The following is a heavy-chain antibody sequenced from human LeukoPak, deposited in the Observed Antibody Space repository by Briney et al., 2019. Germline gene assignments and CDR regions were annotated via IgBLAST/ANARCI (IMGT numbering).Heavy chain of an antibody. CDR3: ARSLFRIAVAGPPCY. D-gene: IGHD6-19*01. V-gene: IGHV3-7*01. J-gene: IGHJ4*02. CDR1: GFTFSSYW. CDR2: IKQDGSEK. Sequence: GGSLRLSCAASGFTFSSYWMSWVRQAPGKGLEWVANIKQDGSEKYYVDSVKGRFTISRDNAKNSLYLQMNSLRAEDTAVYYCARSLFRIAVAGPPCYWGQGTLVTVSS.